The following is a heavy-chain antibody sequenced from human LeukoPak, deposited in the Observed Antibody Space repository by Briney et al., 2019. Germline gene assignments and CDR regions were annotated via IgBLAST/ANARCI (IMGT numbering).Heavy chain of an antibody. CDR2: ISGSGGRT. V-gene: IGHV3-23*01. CDR1: GFTFSTYA. D-gene: IGHD3-10*01. Sequence: PGGSLRLSCAASGFTFSTYAMGWVRQAPGKGLEWVSAISGSGGRTYYADSVKGRFTISRDNSKNTLYVQMNSLRAEDTAVYYCARVHYYGSGKPFDYWGQGTLVTVSS. CDR3: ARVHYYGSGKPFDY. J-gene: IGHJ4*02.